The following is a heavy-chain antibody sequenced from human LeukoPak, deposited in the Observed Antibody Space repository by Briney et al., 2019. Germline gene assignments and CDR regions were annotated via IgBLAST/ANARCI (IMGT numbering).Heavy chain of an antibody. V-gene: IGHV4-59*01. CDR3: ARDRLRHLGAFDI. D-gene: IGHD3-16*01. J-gene: IGHJ3*02. CDR2: IYYSGST. Sequence: KPSETLSLTCTVSGGSISSYYWSSIRQPPGKGLEWIGYIYYSGSTNYNPSLKRRVTISVDTSKNQLSLKLSSMTAADTAVYYCARDRLRHLGAFDIWGQGTMVTVSS. CDR1: GGSISSYY.